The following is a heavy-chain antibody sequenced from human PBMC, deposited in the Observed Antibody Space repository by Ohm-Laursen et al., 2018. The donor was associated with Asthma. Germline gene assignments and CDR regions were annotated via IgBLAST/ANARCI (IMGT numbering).Heavy chain of an antibody. V-gene: IGHV3-30*03. CDR3: ARDKSGYRLDY. Sequence: RSLRLSCTASGFTFSSYGMHWVRQAPGKGLEWVAVISYDGSNKYYADSVKGRFTISRDNSKNTLYLQMNSLRAEDTAVYYCARDKSGYRLDYWGQGTLVTVSS. J-gene: IGHJ4*02. CDR1: GFTFSSYG. CDR2: ISYDGSNK. D-gene: IGHD5-18*01.